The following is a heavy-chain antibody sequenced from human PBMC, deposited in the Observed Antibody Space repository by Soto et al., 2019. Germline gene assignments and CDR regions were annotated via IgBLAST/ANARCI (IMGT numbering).Heavy chain of an antibody. CDR1: GYTFTSYA. D-gene: IGHD3-16*01. V-gene: IGHV1-3*05. CDR2: INAGNGNT. J-gene: IGHJ4*02. Sequence: QVQLVQSGAEEKKPGASVKVSCKASGYTFTSYAMHWVRQAPGQRLEWMGWINAGNGNTKYSQKFQGRVTITRDTSASTAYIELSSLRSEDTAVYYCARAVGEPTSNHDYWGQGTLVTVSS. CDR3: ARAVGEPTSNHDY.